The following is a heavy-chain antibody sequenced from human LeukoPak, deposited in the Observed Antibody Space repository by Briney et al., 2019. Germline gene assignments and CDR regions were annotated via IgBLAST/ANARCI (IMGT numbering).Heavy chain of an antibody. Sequence: PGGSLRLSCAASGFTFSSYSMNWVRQAPGKGLEWVSYISTTSSNIYYADSVKGRFTISRDNAKNSLYLQMNSLRAEDTAVYYCYARDGTYGLREVDHWGQGTLATVSS. CDR3: YARDGTYGLREVDH. J-gene: IGHJ4*02. D-gene: IGHD3-10*01. V-gene: IGHV3-48*01. CDR2: ISTTSSNI. CDR1: GFTFSSYS.